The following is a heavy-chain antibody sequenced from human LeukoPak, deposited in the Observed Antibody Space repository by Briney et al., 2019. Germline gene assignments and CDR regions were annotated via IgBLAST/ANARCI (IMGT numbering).Heavy chain of an antibody. Sequence: PGGSLRLSCAASGFTFSNAWMSWVRQAPGKGLEWVGRIRSKANNYATAYAASVEGRFTVSRDDSKNTAYLQMNSLKTEDTAMYYCTSHYGSGGYYQIYWGQGTLVTVSS. V-gene: IGHV3-73*01. CDR1: GFTFSNAW. D-gene: IGHD3-10*01. CDR3: TSHYGSGGYYQIY. J-gene: IGHJ4*02. CDR2: IRSKANNYAT.